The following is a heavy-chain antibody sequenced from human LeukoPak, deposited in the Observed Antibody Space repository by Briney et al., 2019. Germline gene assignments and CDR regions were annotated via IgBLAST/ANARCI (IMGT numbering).Heavy chain of an antibody. CDR3: ARGVAYYYYMDV. Sequence: ASVKVSCKASGYTFTSHYMHWVRQAPGQGLEWMGLINPSGGSTSYAQKFQGRVTMTRDMSTSTVYMELSSLRSEDTAVYYCARGVAYYYYMDVWGKGTTVTVSS. CDR1: GYTFTSHY. J-gene: IGHJ6*03. V-gene: IGHV1-46*01. CDR2: INPSGGST. D-gene: IGHD2-15*01.